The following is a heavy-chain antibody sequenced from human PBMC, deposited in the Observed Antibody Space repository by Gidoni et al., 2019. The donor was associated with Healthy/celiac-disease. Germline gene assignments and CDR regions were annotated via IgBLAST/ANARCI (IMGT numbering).Heavy chain of an antibody. Sequence: EVQLVESGGGLVKPGGSLRLSCAASGFPFSNAWMSWVRQAPGQGLEWVGRIKSKTDGGTTDYAAPVKGRFTISRDDSKNTLYLQMNSLKTEDTAVYYCRLGVVIYYYYGMDVWGQGTTVTVSS. CDR1: GFPFSNAW. CDR3: RLGVVIYYYYGMDV. CDR2: IKSKTDGGTT. D-gene: IGHD3-3*01. J-gene: IGHJ6*02. V-gene: IGHV3-15*01.